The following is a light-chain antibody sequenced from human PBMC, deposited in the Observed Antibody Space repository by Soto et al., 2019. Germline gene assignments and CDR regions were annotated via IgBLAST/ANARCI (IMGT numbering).Light chain of an antibody. CDR3: QQYGSSPWP. Sequence: EIVLTQSPGTLSLPPGERATLSCMASRNINGNYLGWYQLKRGQAPRLLIYGTSTRATGIPDRFSGSGSGTDFTLTISRLEPEDFAVYYCQQYGSSPWPFGQGTKVDIK. CDR2: GTS. V-gene: IGKV3-20*01. J-gene: IGKJ1*01. CDR1: RNINGNY.